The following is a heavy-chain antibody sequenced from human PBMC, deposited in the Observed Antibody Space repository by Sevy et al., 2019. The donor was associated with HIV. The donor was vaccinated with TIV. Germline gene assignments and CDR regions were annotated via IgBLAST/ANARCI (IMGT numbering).Heavy chain of an antibody. V-gene: IGHV1-2*06. CDR3: ARDHGSPGESLIITNRFDP. CDR1: GYTFTDYY. Sequence: ASVKVSCKASGYTFTDYYMSWVRQAPGLGLEWMGRINPSSGGKNYEQKFQGRVTMTSDTSISTVYMEFRRLRSDDTAVYYWARDHGSPGESLIITNRFDPWGQGTLVTVSS. J-gene: IGHJ5*02. CDR2: INPSSGGK. D-gene: IGHD2-8*01.